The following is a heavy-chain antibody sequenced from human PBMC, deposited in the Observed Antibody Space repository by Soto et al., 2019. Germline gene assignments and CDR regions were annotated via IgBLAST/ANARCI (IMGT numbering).Heavy chain of an antibody. J-gene: IGHJ5*02. CDR3: ANSDRRLLNWFDP. Sequence: QVQLVESGGGVVRPGRSLRLSCAASGFTFSSYGMHWVRQAPGKGLEWVAVISYDGSNRYYADSVKGRFTISRDNSKNTLYLQMNSLRAEDTAVYYCANSDRRLLNWFDPWGQGTLVTVSS. CDR1: GFTFSSYG. D-gene: IGHD3-22*01. V-gene: IGHV3-30*18. CDR2: ISYDGSNR.